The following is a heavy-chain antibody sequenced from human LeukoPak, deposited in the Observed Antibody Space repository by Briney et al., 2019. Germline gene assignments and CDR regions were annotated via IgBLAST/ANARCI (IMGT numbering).Heavy chain of an antibody. V-gene: IGHV1-69*13. CDR1: GGTFSSYA. J-gene: IGHJ4*02. D-gene: IGHD5-18*01. CDR2: IIPIFGTA. CDR3: ARVKEGYSYGNDY. Sequence: SVKVSCKASGGTFSSYAISWVRQAPGQGLEWMGGIIPIFGTANYAQKFQGRVTITADESTSTAYMELSSLRSEDTAVYYCARVKEGYSYGNDYWGQGTLVTVSS.